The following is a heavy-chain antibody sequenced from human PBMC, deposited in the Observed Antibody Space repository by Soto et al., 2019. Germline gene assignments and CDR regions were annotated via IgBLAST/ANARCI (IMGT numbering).Heavy chain of an antibody. Sequence: QVQLQQWGAGLLKPSETLSLTCAVYGGSFSGYYWSWIRQPPGKGLEWIGEINHSGSTNYNPSLKSRVTISVDTSKNQFSLKLSSVTAAATAVYYCARGLYYDGSAPPPGFDPWGQGTLVTVSS. CDR1: GGSFSGYY. J-gene: IGHJ5*02. V-gene: IGHV4-34*01. CDR2: INHSGST. D-gene: IGHD3-10*01. CDR3: ARGLYYDGSAPPPGFDP.